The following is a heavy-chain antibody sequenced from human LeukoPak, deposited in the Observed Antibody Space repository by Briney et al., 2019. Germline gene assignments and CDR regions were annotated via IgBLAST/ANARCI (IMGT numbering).Heavy chain of an antibody. CDR2: ISSSGSAI. CDR1: GFTFSNYE. J-gene: IGHJ4*02. CDR3: ASSWLVHGY. Sequence: GGSLRLSCAASGFTFSNYEMNWVSQAPGKGLEWVSYISSSGSAIYYADSVKGRFTISRDNAMNSLYLQMNSLRAEDTAVYYCASSWLVHGYWGQGTLVTVSS. V-gene: IGHV3-48*03. D-gene: IGHD6-19*01.